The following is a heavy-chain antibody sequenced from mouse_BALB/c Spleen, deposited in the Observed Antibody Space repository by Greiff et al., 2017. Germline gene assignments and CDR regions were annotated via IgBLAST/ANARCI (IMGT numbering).Heavy chain of an antibody. CDR1: GFTFSSFG. V-gene: IGHV5-17*02. CDR2: ISSGSSTI. J-gene: IGHJ3*01. CDR3: ARYGYDEGGFAY. Sequence: EVKLMESGGGLVQPGGSRKLSCAASGFTFSSFGMHWVRQAPEKGLEWVAYISSGSSTIYYADTVKGRFTISRDNPKNTLFLQMTSLRSEDTAMYYCARYGYDEGGFAYWGQGTLVTVSA. D-gene: IGHD2-2*01.